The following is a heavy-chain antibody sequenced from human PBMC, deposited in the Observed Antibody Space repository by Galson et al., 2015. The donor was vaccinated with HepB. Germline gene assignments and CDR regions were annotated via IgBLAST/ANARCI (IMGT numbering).Heavy chain of an antibody. V-gene: IGHV3-33*01. D-gene: IGHD3-3*01. CDR1: GFTFSSYG. CDR3: ARDGSGPPYYDFWSGNWFDP. J-gene: IGHJ5*02. CDR2: IWYDGSNK. Sequence: SLRLSCAASGFTFSSYGMHWVRQAPGKGLEWVAVIWYDGSNKYYADSVKGRFTISRDNSKNTLYLQMNSLRAEDTAVYYCARDGSGPPYYDFWSGNWFDPWGQGTLVTVSS.